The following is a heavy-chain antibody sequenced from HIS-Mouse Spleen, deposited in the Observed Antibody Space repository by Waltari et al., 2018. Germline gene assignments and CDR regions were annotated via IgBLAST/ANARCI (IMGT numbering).Heavy chain of an antibody. V-gene: IGHV4-39*07. J-gene: IGHJ2*01. Sequence: QLQLQESGPGLVKPSETLSLPCPVSGCPLSSSSSYWGWIRPPPGKGLEWIGSIYYSGSTYYNPSLKSRVTISVDTSKNQFSLKLSSVTAADTAVYYCAREIPYSSSWYDWYFDLWGRGTLVTVSS. CDR1: GCPLSSSSSY. D-gene: IGHD6-13*01. CDR2: IYYSGST. CDR3: AREIPYSSSWYDWYFDL.